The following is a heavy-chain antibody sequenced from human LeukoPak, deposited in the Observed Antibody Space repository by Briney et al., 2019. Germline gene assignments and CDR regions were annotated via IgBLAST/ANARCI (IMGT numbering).Heavy chain of an antibody. CDR3: AREYWTNGVCYTTPDLYYYYYGMDV. CDR2: INPIGGST. CDR1: GYTFTSYY. J-gene: IGHJ6*02. V-gene: IGHV1-46*01. Sequence: GASVKVSCKASGYTFTSYYMHWVRQAPGQGLEWMGIINPIGGSTSYAQKFQGRVTMTRDTSTSTVYMELSSLRSEDTAVYYCAREYWTNGVCYTTPDLYYYYYGMDVWGQGTTVTVSS. D-gene: IGHD2-8*01.